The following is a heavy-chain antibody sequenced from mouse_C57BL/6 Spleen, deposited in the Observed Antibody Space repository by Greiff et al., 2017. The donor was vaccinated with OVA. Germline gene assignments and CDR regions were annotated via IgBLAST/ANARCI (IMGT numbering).Heavy chain of an antibody. D-gene: IGHD2-4*01. Sequence: QVQLKESGPGLVAPSQSLSITCTVSGFSLTSYAISWVRQPPGKGLEWLGVIWTGGGTNYNSALKSRLSISKDNSKSQVFLKMNSLQTDDTARYYCARNSVYDYDGSWFAYWGQGTLVTVSA. CDR2: IWTGGGT. CDR3: ARNSVYDYDGSWFAY. V-gene: IGHV2-9-1*01. J-gene: IGHJ3*01. CDR1: GFSLTSYA.